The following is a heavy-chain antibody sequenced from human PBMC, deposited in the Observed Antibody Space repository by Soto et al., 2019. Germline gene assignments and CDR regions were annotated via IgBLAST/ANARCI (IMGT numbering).Heavy chain of an antibody. Sequence: ASVKVSCKASGYTFTSYYMHWVRQAPGQGLEWMGIINPSGGSTSYAQKFQGRVTMTRDTSTSTVYMELNSLRSEDTAVYYCARSGYCTNGVCYRHYGMDVWGQGTTVTVSS. D-gene: IGHD2-8*01. CDR1: GYTFTSYY. CDR3: ARSGYCTNGVCYRHYGMDV. J-gene: IGHJ6*02. CDR2: INPSGGST. V-gene: IGHV1-46*01.